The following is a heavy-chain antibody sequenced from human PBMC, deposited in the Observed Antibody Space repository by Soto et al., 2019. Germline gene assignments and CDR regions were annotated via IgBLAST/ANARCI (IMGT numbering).Heavy chain of an antibody. CDR2: IKSKTDGGTT. V-gene: IGHV3-15*01. CDR1: GFTFSNAW. CDR3: TTTQMTNYDILTGYYKEVGYFDY. J-gene: IGHJ4*02. D-gene: IGHD3-9*01. Sequence: PGGSLRLSCAASGFTFSNAWMSWVRQAPGKGLEWVGRIKSKTDGGTTDYAAPVKGRFTISRDDSKNTLYLQMNSLKTEDTSVYYCTTTQMTNYDILTGYYKEVGYFDYWGQGTLVTVSS.